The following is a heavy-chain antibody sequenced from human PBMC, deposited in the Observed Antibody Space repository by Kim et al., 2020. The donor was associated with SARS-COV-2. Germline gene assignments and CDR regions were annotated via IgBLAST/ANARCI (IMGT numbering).Heavy chain of an antibody. D-gene: IGHD3-22*01. CDR1: GGTFSSYA. J-gene: IGHJ4*02. Sequence: SVKVSCKASGGTFSSYAISWVRQAPGQGLEWMGGIIPIFGTANYAQKFQGRVTITADESTSTAYMELSSLRSEDTAVYYCARSGEDSSGYPRRTRFDYWGQGTLVTVSS. CDR2: IIPIFGTA. CDR3: ARSGEDSSGYPRRTRFDY. V-gene: IGHV1-69*13.